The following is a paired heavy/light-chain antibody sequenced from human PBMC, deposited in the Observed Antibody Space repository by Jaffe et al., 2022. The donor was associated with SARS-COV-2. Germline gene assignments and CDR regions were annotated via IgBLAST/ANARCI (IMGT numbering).Heavy chain of an antibody. V-gene: IGHV3-23*01. Sequence: EVQFLESGGGLVQPGGSLRLSCLASGFSFSDYSMTWVRQAPGKGLEWVSTFSVNYDRTYYTDSVTGRFSLSRDTSRNTLYLQLNNLTPEDTAVYYCGTLGAKDYWGPGARVTVSS. J-gene: IGHJ4*02. CDR3: GTLGAKDY. CDR2: FSVNYDRT. D-gene: IGHD1-26*01. CDR1: GFSFSDYS.
Light chain of an antibody. CDR3: HQYETYFET. V-gene: IGKV1-5*03. CDR1: QSISSS. J-gene: IGKJ2*01. Sequence: DIQMTQSPSTLSAFVGDRVTITCRASQSISSSLAWYQQKPGKAPKLLIYKASTLESGVPSRFSGSGSGTDFTLTISSLQPDDFATYYCHQYETYFETFGQGTKLEIK. CDR2: KAS.